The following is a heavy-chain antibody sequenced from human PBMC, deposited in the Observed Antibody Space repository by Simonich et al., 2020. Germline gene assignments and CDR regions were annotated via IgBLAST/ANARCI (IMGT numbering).Heavy chain of an antibody. CDR3: ARTYSGSYYYFDY. D-gene: IGHD1-26*01. CDR2: KNPNSGNT. Sequence: QVQLVQSGAEVKKPGASVKVSCKASGYTFTSSEINWVRQATGQGREGMGWKNPNSGNTRYAQKFQGRVTITRNTSISTAYMELSSLRSEDTAVYYCARTYSGSYYYFDYWGQGTLVTVSS. CDR1: GYTFTSSE. J-gene: IGHJ4*02. V-gene: IGHV1-8*03.